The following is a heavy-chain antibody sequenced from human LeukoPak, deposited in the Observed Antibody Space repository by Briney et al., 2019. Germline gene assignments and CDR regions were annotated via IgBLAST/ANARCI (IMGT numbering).Heavy chain of an antibody. Sequence: PSETLSLTCAVYGGSFSGYYWSWIPQPPGKGLEWIGEINHSGSTNYNPSLKSRVTISVDTSKNQFSLKLSSVTAADTAVYYCARTSRYCSSTSCAPLDYWGQGTLVTVSS. V-gene: IGHV4-34*01. CDR2: INHSGST. CDR3: ARTSRYCSSTSCAPLDY. J-gene: IGHJ4*02. CDR1: GGSFSGYY. D-gene: IGHD2-2*01.